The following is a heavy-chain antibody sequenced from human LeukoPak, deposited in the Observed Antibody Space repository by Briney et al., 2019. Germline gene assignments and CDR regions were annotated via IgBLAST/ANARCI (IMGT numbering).Heavy chain of an antibody. CDR2: INPNSAST. CDR1: GYTFTGYS. CDR3: ARDHSPSSGYKNFDY. Sequence: GSSVKVSCKASGYTFTGYSLHWVRQAPGQGLEWMGWINPNSASTNYEQKFQGRVTMNRDTSISTAYMDLRSLTSDDTALYYCARDHSPSSGYKNFDYWGQGTLVTVSS. D-gene: IGHD3-22*01. J-gene: IGHJ4*02. V-gene: IGHV1-2*02.